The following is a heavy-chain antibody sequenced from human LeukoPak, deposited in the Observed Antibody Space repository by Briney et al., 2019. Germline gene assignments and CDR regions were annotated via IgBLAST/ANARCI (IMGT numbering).Heavy chain of an antibody. D-gene: IGHD6-13*01. J-gene: IGHJ4*02. V-gene: IGHV4-34*01. Sequence: SETLSLTCAVYGGSFSGYYWSWIRQPPGKGLEWIGGINHSGSTNYNPSLKSRVTISVDTSKNQFSLKLSSATAADTAVYYCPRRIAAAGRVFDYWGQGTLVTVSS. CDR2: INHSGST. CDR3: PRRIAAAGRVFDY. CDR1: GGSFSGYY.